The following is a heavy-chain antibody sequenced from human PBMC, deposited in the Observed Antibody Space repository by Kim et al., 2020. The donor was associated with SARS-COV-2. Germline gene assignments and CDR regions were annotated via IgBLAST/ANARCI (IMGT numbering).Heavy chain of an antibody. CDR2: INPNSGGT. CDR1: GYTFTGYY. CDR3: ARASRGYDSSGYYWFDP. D-gene: IGHD3-22*01. J-gene: IGHJ5*02. Sequence: ASVKVSCKASGYTFTGYYMHWVRQAPGQGLEWMGWINPNSGGTNYAQKFQGRVTMTRDTSISTAYMELSRLRSDDTAVYYCARASRGYDSSGYYWFDPWGQGTLVTVSS. V-gene: IGHV1-2*02.